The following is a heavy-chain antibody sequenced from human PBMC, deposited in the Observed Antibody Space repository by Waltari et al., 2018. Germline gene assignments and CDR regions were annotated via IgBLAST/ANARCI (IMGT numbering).Heavy chain of an antibody. D-gene: IGHD4-17*01. CDR1: GFTFSDFY. Sequence: QVQLAESGGGLVKPGGSLRLSCAVSGFTFSDFYMTWIRQAPGKGRECVSYISVIGSGISYADSVKGRFTVSRDNAKNSLYLRMNSLRVEDTAVYYCSRDPRLLDYWGQGTLVTVSS. CDR2: ISVIGSGI. V-gene: IGHV3-11*01. CDR3: SRDPRLLDY. J-gene: IGHJ4*02.